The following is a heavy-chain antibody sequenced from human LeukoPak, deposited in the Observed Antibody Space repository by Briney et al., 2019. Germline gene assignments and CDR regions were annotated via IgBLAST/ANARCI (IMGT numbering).Heavy chain of an antibody. J-gene: IGHJ6*03. CDR3: ARTGYCSSTSCYTASRPYYYYYMDV. CDR1: GGSISSYY. CDR2: IYYSRST. D-gene: IGHD2-2*02. V-gene: IGHV4-59*01. Sequence: PSETLSLTCTVSGGSISSYYWSWIRQPPGKGLEWIGYIYYSRSTNYNPSLKSRVTISVDTSKNQFSLKLSSVTAADTAVYYCARTGYCSSTSCYTASRPYYYYYMDVWGKGTTVTVSS.